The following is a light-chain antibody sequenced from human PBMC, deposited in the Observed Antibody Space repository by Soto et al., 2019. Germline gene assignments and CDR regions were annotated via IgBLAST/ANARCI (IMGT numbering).Light chain of an antibody. CDR3: QQYET. V-gene: IGKV3-20*01. Sequence: ESVLTQSPGTLSLSPGERATLSCRASQSVSSSYLAWYQQKPGQTPRLLIYGASSRATGIPDRFSGSGSGTDFTLTISRREPEDFAVYYCQQYETFGQGTKVDIK. CDR1: QSVSSSY. J-gene: IGKJ1*01. CDR2: GAS.